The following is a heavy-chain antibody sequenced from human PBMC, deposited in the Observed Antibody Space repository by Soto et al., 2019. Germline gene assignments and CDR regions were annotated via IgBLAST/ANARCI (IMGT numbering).Heavy chain of an antibody. D-gene: IGHD3-3*01. V-gene: IGHV1-46*01. J-gene: IGHJ3*02. Sequence: ASVKVSCKASGYTFTSYYMHWVRQAPGQGLEWMGIINPSGGSTSYAQKFQGRVTMTRDTSTSTVYMELSSLRSEDTAVYYCARDPSPEWLPWSLDAFDIWGQGTMVTVSS. CDR3: ARDPSPEWLPWSLDAFDI. CDR1: GYTFTSYY. CDR2: INPSGGST.